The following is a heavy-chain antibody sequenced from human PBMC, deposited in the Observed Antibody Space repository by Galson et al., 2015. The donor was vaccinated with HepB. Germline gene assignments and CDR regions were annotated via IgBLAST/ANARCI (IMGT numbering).Heavy chain of an antibody. CDR3: ARDVVVVAALKLYYYGMDV. Sequence: SLRLSCAASGFTFSSYGMHWVRQAPGKGLEWVAVISYDRSNKYYADSVKGRFTISRDNSKNTLYLQMNSLRAEDTAVYYCARDVVVVAALKLYYYGMDVWGQGTTVTVSS. CDR1: GFTFSSYG. J-gene: IGHJ6*02. V-gene: IGHV3-30*03. D-gene: IGHD2-15*01. CDR2: ISYDRSNK.